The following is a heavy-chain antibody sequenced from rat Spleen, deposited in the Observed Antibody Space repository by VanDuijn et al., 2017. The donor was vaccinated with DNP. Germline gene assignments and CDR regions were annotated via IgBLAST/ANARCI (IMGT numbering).Heavy chain of an antibody. CDR3: ARHRRYAPRYFDF. CDR1: GFTFSDYA. V-gene: IGHV5-17*01. CDR2: INSDGGRT. J-gene: IGHJ2*01. Sequence: EVQLVESGGGSVQPGRSPKISCEASGFTFSDYAMAWVRQAPKKGLEWVATINSDGGRTYYRDSVRGRFTISRDNAKSTLYLQMNSLRSEDMATYYCARHRRYAPRYFDFWGPGVVVTVSS. D-gene: IGHD3-1*01.